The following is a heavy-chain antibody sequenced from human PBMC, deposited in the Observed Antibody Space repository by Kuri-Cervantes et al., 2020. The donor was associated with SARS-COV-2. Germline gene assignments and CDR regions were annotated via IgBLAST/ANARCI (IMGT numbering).Heavy chain of an antibody. CDR2: ISYDGSNK. D-gene: IGHD3-16*02. CDR1: GFTFSSYA. V-gene: IGHV3-30*04. CDR3: ARDGGLIMTRDLQNDAFGI. J-gene: IGHJ3*02. Sequence: GESLKISCAASGFTFSSYAMHWVRQAPGKGLEWVAVISYDGSNKYYADSVKGRFTISRDNSKNTLYLQMNSLRAEDTAVYYCARDGGLIMTRDLQNDAFGIWGQGTMVTVSS.